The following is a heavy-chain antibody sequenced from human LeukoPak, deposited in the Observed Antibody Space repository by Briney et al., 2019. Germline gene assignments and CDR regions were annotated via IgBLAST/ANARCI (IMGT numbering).Heavy chain of an antibody. CDR2: IYHTGTT. J-gene: IGHJ6*03. V-gene: IGHV4-39*01. CDR3: ARHYTLVTAPGAYYMDV. D-gene: IGHD6-13*01. Sequence: SETLSLTWSVSGGSISSSTYFWGWIRQPPGKGLEWIGTIYHTGTTYYNPSLQSRVTISVDTSKNQFSLNLSSVTATDTAVYFCARHYTLVTAPGAYYMDVWGKGTTVTVSS. CDR1: GGSISSSTYF.